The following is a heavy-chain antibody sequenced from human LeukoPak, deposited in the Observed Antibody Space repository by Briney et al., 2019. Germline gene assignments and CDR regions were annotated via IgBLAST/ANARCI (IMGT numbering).Heavy chain of an antibody. CDR1: GGSFSGYY. D-gene: IGHD3-22*01. CDR3: ARGFFNISGHSNAFDI. J-gene: IGHJ3*02. Sequence: PSETLSLTCAVYGGSFSGYYWSWIRQPPGKGLEWIAYLHYSGSTKYNPSLSSRVATSVDTAKNQFSLKLSSVTAADTAVYYCARGFFNISGHSNAFDIWGQGTMVTVSS. CDR2: LHYSGST. V-gene: IGHV4-34*11.